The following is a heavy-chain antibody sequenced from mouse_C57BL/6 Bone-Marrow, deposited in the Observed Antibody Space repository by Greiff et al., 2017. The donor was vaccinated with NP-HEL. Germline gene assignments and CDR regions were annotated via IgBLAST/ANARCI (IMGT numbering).Heavy chain of an antibody. J-gene: IGHJ1*03. Sequence: VQLQQSGAELVRPGASVKLSCTASGFNIKDDYMHWVKQRPEQGLEWIGWIDPENGDTEYASKFQGKATITADTSSNTAYLQLSSLTSEDTAVYYCTTAYYDYGWYFDMWGTGTTVTVSS. V-gene: IGHV14-4*01. CDR2: IDPENGDT. CDR1: GFNIKDDY. CDR3: TTAYYDYGWYFDM. D-gene: IGHD2-4*01.